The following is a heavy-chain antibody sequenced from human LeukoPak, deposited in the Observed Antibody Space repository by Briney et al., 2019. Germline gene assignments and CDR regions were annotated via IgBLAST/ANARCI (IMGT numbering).Heavy chain of an antibody. CDR3: AREVGCSGGSCNGY. J-gene: IGHJ4*02. D-gene: IGHD2-15*01. V-gene: IGHV1-3*01. CDR2: INAGNGNT. CDR1: GYTFTGYY. Sequence: ASVKVSCKASGYTFTGYYMHWVRQAPGQRLEWMGWINAGNGNTKYSQKFQGRVTITRDTSASTAYMELSSLRSEDTAVYYCAREVGCSGGSCNGYWGQGTLVTVSS.